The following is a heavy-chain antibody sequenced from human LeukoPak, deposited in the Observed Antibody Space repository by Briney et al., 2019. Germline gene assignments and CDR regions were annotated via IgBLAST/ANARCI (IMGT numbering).Heavy chain of an antibody. V-gene: IGHV4-39*01. Sequence: SETLSLTCTVSGGSMTSNNYCWGWIRQPPGKGLEWIGNIHYSGSTYYSPSLKNRVTISVDTSKNQFSLRLKSVTAADTAVYCCWRPHCSNSVCSSSIVDFWGQGTLVTVSS. CDR3: WRPHCSNSVCSSSIVDF. J-gene: IGHJ4*02. CDR2: IHYSGST. D-gene: IGHD2-8*01. CDR1: GGSMTSNNYC.